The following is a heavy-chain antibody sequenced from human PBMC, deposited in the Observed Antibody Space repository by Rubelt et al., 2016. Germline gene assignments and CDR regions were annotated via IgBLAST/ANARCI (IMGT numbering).Heavy chain of an antibody. Sequence: QLQLQESGPGLVKPSETLSLTCTVSGGSISSSSYYWGWIRQPPGKGLEWIGSIYYSGSTYYNPSLKSRFTISVDTSKNQFSLKLSSVTAADTAVYYCARHPTALDIYYLDYWGQGTLVTVSS. CDR2: IYYSGST. J-gene: IGHJ4*02. D-gene: IGHD5-18*01. CDR1: GGSISSSSYY. V-gene: IGHV4-39*01. CDR3: ARHPTALDIYYLDY.